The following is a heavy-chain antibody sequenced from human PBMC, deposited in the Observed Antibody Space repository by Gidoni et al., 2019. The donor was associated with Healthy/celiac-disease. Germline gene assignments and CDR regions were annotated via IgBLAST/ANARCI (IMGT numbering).Heavy chain of an antibody. CDR2: IYHSGST. D-gene: IGHD3-10*01. CDR1: GGSISSGGSY. Sequence: QLQLQESGSGRVKPSQTLSLTCAVEGGSISSGGSYWSWIRQPPGKGLAWIGYIYHSGSTYYNPSLKSRVTISVDRSKNQFSLKLSSVTAADTAVYYCARVLRVRGVIIDVWGKGTTVTVSS. CDR3: ARVLRVRGVIIDV. J-gene: IGHJ6*04. V-gene: IGHV4-30-2*01.